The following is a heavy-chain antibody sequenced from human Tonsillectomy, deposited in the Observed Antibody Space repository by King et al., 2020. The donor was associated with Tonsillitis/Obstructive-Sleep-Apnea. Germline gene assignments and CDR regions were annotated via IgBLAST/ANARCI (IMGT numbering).Heavy chain of an antibody. J-gene: IGHJ3*02. V-gene: IGHV6-1*01. CDR3: ARGYYYDSSGYYSTDHDAFDI. CDR2: TYYRSTWYT. CDR1: GDSVSTNSAA. D-gene: IGHD3-22*01. Sequence: VQLQQSGPGLVKPSQTLSLTCAISGDSVSTNSAAWNWIRQSPSRGLEWLGRTYYRSTWYTDYAVSVKSRITINPDTSKNQFSLQLRSVTPEETALYFCARGYYYDSSGYYSTDHDAFDIWGQGTMVTVSS.